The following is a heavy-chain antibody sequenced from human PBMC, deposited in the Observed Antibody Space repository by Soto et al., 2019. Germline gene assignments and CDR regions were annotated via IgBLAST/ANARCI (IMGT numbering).Heavy chain of an antibody. CDR2: IKSKPDGGTT. V-gene: IGHV3-15*07. D-gene: IGHD6-6*01. CDR1: GFTLSDVW. Sequence: EVQVVESGGGLVKPGGSLRLSCAASGFTLSDVWMNWVRQAPGKGLEWVGRIKSKPDGGTTDYAAPVKGRFTISRDDSKNMLYLQMNSLKAEDTAVYYCTVKGSSSKGWFDPWGQGTLVTVSS. J-gene: IGHJ5*02. CDR3: TVKGSSSKGWFDP.